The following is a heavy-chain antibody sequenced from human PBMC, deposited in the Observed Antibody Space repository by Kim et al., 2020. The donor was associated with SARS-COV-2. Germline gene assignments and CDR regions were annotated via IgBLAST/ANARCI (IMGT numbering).Heavy chain of an antibody. CDR3: AIGVKVPAAIWISYYYYYMDV. J-gene: IGHJ6*03. V-gene: IGHV1-8*01. CDR1: GYTFTSYD. D-gene: IGHD2-2*01. CDR2: MNPNSGNP. Sequence: ASVKVSCKASGYTFTSYDINWVRQATGQGLEWMGWMNPNSGNPGYAQKFQGRVTMTRNTSISTAYMELSSLRSEDTAVYYCAIGVKVPAAIWISYYYYYMDVWGKGTTVTVSS.